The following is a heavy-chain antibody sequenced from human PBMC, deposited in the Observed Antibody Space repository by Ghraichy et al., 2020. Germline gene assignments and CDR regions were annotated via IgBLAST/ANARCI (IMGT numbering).Heavy chain of an antibody. CDR2: IYYTGST. CDR1: GGSISDGDKY. Sequence: SETLSLTCTVSGGSISDGDKYWSWIRQPPGKGLEWIGYIYYTGSTYQNPSLESRITISVDTSKNQFSLKLSSVTAADTAVYYCARGGTYFDYWGQGTLVTVSS. CDR3: ARGGTYFDY. D-gene: IGHD3-16*01. V-gene: IGHV4-30-4*01. J-gene: IGHJ4*02.